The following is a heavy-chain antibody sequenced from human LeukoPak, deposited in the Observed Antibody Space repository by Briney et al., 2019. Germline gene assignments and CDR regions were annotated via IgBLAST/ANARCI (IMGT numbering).Heavy chain of an antibody. CDR1: AFTFSSYG. CDR2: IRYDGSNK. Sequence: GGSLRLSCAASAFTFSSYGIHWVRQAPGKGLEWVAFIRYDGSNKYYADSVKGRFTISRDNSKNTLYLQMNSLRAEDTAVYYCAKDLSTIFGVANWFDPWGQGTLVTVSS. CDR3: AKDLSTIFGVANWFDP. V-gene: IGHV3-30*02. J-gene: IGHJ5*02. D-gene: IGHD3-3*01.